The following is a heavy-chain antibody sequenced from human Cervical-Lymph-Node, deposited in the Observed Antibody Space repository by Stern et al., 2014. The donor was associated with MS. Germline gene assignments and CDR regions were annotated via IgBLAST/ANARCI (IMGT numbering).Heavy chain of an antibody. V-gene: IGHV3-21*01. D-gene: IGHD2-8*01. J-gene: IGHJ4*02. Sequence: VQLLESGGGRVQPGGSLRLSCAASGFAFNSHSMTWVRQAPGKGLEWVSSISSSGRSIYSADSLRGRFTISRDSAGNSLFLQMNNLRAEDTAVYYCASLDRNGNKDNIFEFWGQGTVVTVSS. CDR2: ISSSGRSI. CDR3: ASLDRNGNKDNIFEF. CDR1: GFAFNSHS.